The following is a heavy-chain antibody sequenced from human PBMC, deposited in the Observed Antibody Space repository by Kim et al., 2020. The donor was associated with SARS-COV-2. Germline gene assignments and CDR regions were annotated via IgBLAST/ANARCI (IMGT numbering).Heavy chain of an antibody. CDR3: AQFGRSRDAFDI. CDR1: GGSISSSSYY. J-gene: IGHJ3*02. Sequence: SETLSLTCTVSGGSISSSSYYWGWIRQPPGKGLEWIGSIYYSGSTYYNPSLKSRVTISVDTSKNQFSLKLSSVTAADTAVYYCAQFGRSRDAFDIWGQGTMVIVSS. V-gene: IGHV4-39*01. D-gene: IGHD3-10*01. CDR2: IYYSGST.